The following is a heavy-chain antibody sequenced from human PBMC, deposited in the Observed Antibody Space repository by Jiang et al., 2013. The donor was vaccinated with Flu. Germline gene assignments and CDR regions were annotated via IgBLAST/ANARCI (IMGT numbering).Heavy chain of an antibody. D-gene: IGHD5-18*01. CDR1: GVSIGSGDNP. CDR2: IYYSGST. J-gene: IGHJ4*02. CDR3: ARTPVDTAMVTFGYFDY. V-gene: IGHV4-31*03. Sequence: GSGLVKPSETLSLICSVSGVSIGSGDNPWSWIRQPPGKGLEWIGYIYYSGSTYYNPSLKSRVTISVDTSKNQFSLKLSSVTAADTAVYYCARTPVDTAMVTFGYFDYWGQGTLVTVSS.